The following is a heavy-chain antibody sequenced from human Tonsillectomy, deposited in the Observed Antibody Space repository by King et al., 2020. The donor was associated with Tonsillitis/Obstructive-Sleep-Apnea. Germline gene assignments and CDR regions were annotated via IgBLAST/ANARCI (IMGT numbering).Heavy chain of an antibody. CDR3: ARDPEWVGRLYYFDY. D-gene: IGHD1-26*01. Sequence: QLVQSGAEVKKPGSSVKVSCKSSGGTFSSYSISWVRQAPGQGLEWMGGIIPCFGTANYAQKFQGRVTITADGSTRTAYMELSSLRSEDTAVYYCARDPEWVGRLYYFDYWGQGTLVTVS. J-gene: IGHJ4*02. CDR1: GGTFSSYS. CDR2: IIPCFGTA. V-gene: IGHV1-69*12.